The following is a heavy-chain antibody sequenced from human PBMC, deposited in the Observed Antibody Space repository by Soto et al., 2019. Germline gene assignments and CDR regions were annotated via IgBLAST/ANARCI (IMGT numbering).Heavy chain of an antibody. CDR3: GRSAAGVDY. Sequence: EVQLVESGGGLVQPGGSLRLSCAASGFTFSSHWMCWVRQTPGRGLEWVANIQPDGSAKYYLDSGKGRFIISRDNAKNSLYLQMNSLRIEDTAVYDGGRSAAGVDYWGQGTLVTVSS. V-gene: IGHV3-7*05. D-gene: IGHD6-13*01. J-gene: IGHJ4*02. CDR1: GFTFSSHW. CDR2: IQPDGSAK.